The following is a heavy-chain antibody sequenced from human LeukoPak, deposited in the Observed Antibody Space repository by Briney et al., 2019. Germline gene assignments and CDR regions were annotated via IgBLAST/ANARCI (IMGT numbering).Heavy chain of an antibody. CDR2: ISYDGSNR. J-gene: IGHJ4*02. CDR3: AKDGNSSGLDY. D-gene: IGHD3-22*01. CDR1: GFTFSSYG. V-gene: IGHV3-30*18. Sequence: GGSLRLSCAASGFTFSSYGMHWVRQAPGKGLEWVAVISYDGSNRYYADSVKGRFTISRDTSKNTLYLQMNSLRAEDTAVYYCAKDGNSSGLDYWGQGTLVTVSS.